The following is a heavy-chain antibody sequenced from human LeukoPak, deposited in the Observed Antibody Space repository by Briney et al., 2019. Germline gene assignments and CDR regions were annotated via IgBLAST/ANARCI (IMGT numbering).Heavy chain of an antibody. Sequence: ASVKISCKASGYTFTSYDINWVRQATGQGLEWMGWMNPNSGNTGYAQKFQARVTMTRNTSISTAYMELSNLRSEDAAVYYGARGKIGKGTTVTTYYYYYMDVWGKGTTVTVSS. V-gene: IGHV1-8*01. CDR2: MNPNSGNT. CDR1: GYTFTSYD. D-gene: IGHD4-17*01. J-gene: IGHJ6*03. CDR3: ARGKIGKGTTVTTYYYYYMDV.